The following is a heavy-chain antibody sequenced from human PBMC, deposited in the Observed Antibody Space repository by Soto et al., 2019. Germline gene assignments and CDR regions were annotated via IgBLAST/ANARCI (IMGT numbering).Heavy chain of an antibody. Sequence: EVQLVESGGGLVQPGGSLRLSCAASGFTFGSYWMHWVRQAPGKGLVWVSRISPDGTSTSNADSVKGRFTISRDNTKKTLHLQMDSLSVEAPAVYYCARDGGGLAHWGQGTLVTVSS. V-gene: IGHV3-74*01. CDR2: ISPDGTST. CDR3: ARDGGGLAH. J-gene: IGHJ4*02. D-gene: IGHD3-16*01. CDR1: GFTFGSYW.